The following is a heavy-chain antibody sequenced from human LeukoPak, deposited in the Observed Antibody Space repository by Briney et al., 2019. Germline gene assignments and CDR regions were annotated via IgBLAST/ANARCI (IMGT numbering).Heavy chain of an antibody. Sequence: SETLSLTCSVSGGSISSLYWSWIRQPPGKGLEWIGYIYYTGSTNYTPSLKSRVTMFVDMSKNQFSLRLSSVTAADTAVYYCARHRAYSSSSPFDYWGQGTLVTVSS. CDR1: GGSISSLY. J-gene: IGHJ4*02. D-gene: IGHD6-6*01. CDR3: ARHRAYSSSSPFDY. CDR2: IYYTGST. V-gene: IGHV4-59*08.